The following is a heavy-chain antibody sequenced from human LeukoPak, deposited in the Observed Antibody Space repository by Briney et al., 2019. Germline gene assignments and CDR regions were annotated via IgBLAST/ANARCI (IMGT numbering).Heavy chain of an antibody. J-gene: IGHJ4*02. CDR1: GFTFNSYA. CDR3: AREVGDGGFDY. D-gene: IGHD3-16*01. Sequence: PGGSLRLSCAASGFTFNSYAMNWVRQAPGKGLEWVSSISSSSSYIYYADSVKGRFTISRDNAKNSLYLQMNSLRAEDTAVYYCAREVGDGGFDYWGQGTLVTVSS. V-gene: IGHV3-21*01. CDR2: ISSSSSYI.